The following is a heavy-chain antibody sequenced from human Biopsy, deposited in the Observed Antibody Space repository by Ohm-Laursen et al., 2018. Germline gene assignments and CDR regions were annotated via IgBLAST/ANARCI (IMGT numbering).Heavy chain of an antibody. CDR3: ARGSNDFGGLYFHR. CDR2: ISYTGYT. V-gene: IGHV4-59*01. CDR1: GFTFSSYG. D-gene: IGHD4-23*01. Sequence: LRLSCAASGFTFSSYGMHWVRQAPGKGLEWIGHISYTGYTSYNAPLKSRVTISVDTSRNHFSLRLSSLTAADTAVYYCARGSNDFGGLYFHRWGQGTLLTVSS. J-gene: IGHJ4*02.